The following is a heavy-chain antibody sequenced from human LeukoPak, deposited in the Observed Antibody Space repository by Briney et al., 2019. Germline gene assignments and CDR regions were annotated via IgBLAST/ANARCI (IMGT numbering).Heavy chain of an antibody. D-gene: IGHD3/OR15-3a*01. CDR1: GGSISSYY. J-gene: IGHJ3*02. CDR3: ARPFGPETDAFDI. V-gene: IGHV4-34*01. Sequence: SETLSLTCTVSGGSISSYYWSWIRQPPGKGLEWIGEINHSGSTNYNPSLKSRVTISVDTSKNQFSLKLSSVTAADTAVYYCARPFGPETDAFDIWGQGTMVTVSS. CDR2: INHSGST.